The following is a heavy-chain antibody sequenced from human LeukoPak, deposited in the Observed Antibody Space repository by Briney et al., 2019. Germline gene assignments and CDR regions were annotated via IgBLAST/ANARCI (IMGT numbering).Heavy chain of an antibody. CDR2: ITHSGST. CDR3: ARGPSIDY. CDR1: GGSFSGHY. V-gene: IGHV4-34*01. J-gene: IGHJ4*02. Sequence: SETLSLTCAVYGGSFSGHYWSWIRQPPGNGLEWIGQITHSGSTRYNPSLKSRVTISVDTSKKQFSLKLSSMTAADTAVYYCARGPSIDYWGQGTLVTVSS.